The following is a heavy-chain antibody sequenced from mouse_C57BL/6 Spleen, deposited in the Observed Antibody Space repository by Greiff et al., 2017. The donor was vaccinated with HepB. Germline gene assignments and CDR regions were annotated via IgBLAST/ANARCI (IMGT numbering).Heavy chain of an antibody. CDR3: ARSYYYGSSYKDYFDY. CDR2: IDPSDSYT. CDR1: GYTFTSYW. D-gene: IGHD1-1*01. V-gene: IGHV1-69*01. J-gene: IGHJ2*01. Sequence: QVQLQQPGAELVMPGASVKLSCKASGYTFTSYWMHWVKQRPGQGLEWIGEIDPSDSYTNYNQKFKGKSTLTVDKSSSTAYMQLSSLTSEDSAVYYCARSYYYGSSYKDYFDYWGQGTTLTVSS.